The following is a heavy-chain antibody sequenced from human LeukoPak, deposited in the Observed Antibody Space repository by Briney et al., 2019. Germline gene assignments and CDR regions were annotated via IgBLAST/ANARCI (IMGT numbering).Heavy chain of an antibody. D-gene: IGHD5-12*01. CDR2: IYTSGRT. CDR1: GGSISSYY. V-gene: IGHV4-4*07. J-gene: IGHJ4*02. Sequence: SETLSLTCTVAGGSISSYYWSWIRQPAGKGLEWIGRIYTSGRTNYNPSLKSRVTMSVDTSRNQFSLKLSSVTPADTAVYYCARSPRGYSGYVAFDYWGQGTLVTVSS. CDR3: ARSPRGYSGYVAFDY.